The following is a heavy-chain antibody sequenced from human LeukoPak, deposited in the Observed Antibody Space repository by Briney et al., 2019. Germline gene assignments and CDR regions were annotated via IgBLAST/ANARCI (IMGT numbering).Heavy chain of an antibody. D-gene: IGHD1-26*01. J-gene: IGHJ3*02. CDR3: AKDIGVGPIEGTQDAFDI. CDR1: GFTFDDYA. CDR2: ISWNSGSI. V-gene: IGHV3-9*03. Sequence: PGGSLRLSCAASGFTFDDYAMHWVRQAPGKGLEGVSGISWNSGSIGYADSVKGRFTISRDNAKNSLYLQMNSLRAEDMALYYCAKDIGVGPIEGTQDAFDIWGQGTMVTVSS.